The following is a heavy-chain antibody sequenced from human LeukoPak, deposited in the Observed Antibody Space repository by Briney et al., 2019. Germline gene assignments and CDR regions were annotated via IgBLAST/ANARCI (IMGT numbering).Heavy chain of an antibody. V-gene: IGHV3-33*01. CDR2: IWYDGSNE. CDR1: GFTFSHYG. Sequence: GRSLRLSCATSGFTFSHYGMHWVRQAPGKGLEWVAVIWYDGSNEYNADSVKGRFTISRDNSKNTLFLQMNTLRAEDTAVYYCAREIWDHGKFYLDSWGQGTLVTVSS. J-gene: IGHJ4*02. CDR3: AREIWDHGKFYLDS. D-gene: IGHD3-16*01.